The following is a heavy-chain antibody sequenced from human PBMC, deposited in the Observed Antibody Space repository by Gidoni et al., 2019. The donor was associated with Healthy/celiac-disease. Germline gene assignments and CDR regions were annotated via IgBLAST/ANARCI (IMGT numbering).Heavy chain of an antibody. CDR1: GYY. J-gene: IGHJ4*02. D-gene: IGHD6-6*01. V-gene: IGHV4-31*01. CDR3: ARAGSSSAFDY. CDR2: IYYSGST. Sequence: GYYWSWIRQHPGKGLEWIGYIYYSGSTYYNPSLKSQVTISVDTSKNQFSLKLSSVTAADTAVYYCARAGSSSAFDYWGQGTLVTVSS.